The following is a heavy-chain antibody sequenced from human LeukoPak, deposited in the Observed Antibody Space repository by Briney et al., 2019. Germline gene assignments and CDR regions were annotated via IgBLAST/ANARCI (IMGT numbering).Heavy chain of an antibody. J-gene: IGHJ6*02. Sequence: ASETLSLTCTVSGGSISSYYWSWIRQPPGTGLEWIGYIYYSGSTNYNPSLKSRVTISVDTSKNQLSLKLSSVTAADTAVYYCARDQLLWFGESNYYYYGMDVWGQGTTVTVSS. CDR3: ARDQLLWFGESNYYYYGMDV. CDR2: IYYSGST. CDR1: GGSISSYY. V-gene: IGHV4-59*01. D-gene: IGHD3-10*01.